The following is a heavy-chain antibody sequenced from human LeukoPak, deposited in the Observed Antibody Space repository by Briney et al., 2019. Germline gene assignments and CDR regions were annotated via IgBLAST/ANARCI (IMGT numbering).Heavy chain of an antibody. CDR2: IYPGDSDT. CDR1: GYSFTSYW. V-gene: IGHV5-51*01. CDR3: ARPLRLDYSNPDDPYYDAFDI. Sequence: GESLKISCKGSGYSFTSYWIGWVRQMPGKGLEWMGIIYPGDSDTRYSPSFQGQVTISADKSISTAYLQWSSLKASDTAMYYCARPLRLDYSNPDDPYYDAFDIWGQGTMVTVSS. J-gene: IGHJ3*02. D-gene: IGHD4-11*01.